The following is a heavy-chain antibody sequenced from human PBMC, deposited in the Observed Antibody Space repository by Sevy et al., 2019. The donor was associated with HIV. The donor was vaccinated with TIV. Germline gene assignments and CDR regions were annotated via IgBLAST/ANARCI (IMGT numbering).Heavy chain of an antibody. CDR2: IYTSGST. CDR3: AGDSRGSGIAAAGMSYYYYYYYMDV. V-gene: IGHV4-4*07. D-gene: IGHD6-13*01. Sequence: SETLSLTCTVSGGSISSYYWSWIRQPAGKGLEWIGRIYTSGSTNYNPSLKSRVTMSVDTSKNQFSLKLSSVTAADTAVYYFAGDSRGSGIAAAGMSYYYYYYYMDVWGKGTTVTVSS. CDR1: GGSISSYY. J-gene: IGHJ6*03.